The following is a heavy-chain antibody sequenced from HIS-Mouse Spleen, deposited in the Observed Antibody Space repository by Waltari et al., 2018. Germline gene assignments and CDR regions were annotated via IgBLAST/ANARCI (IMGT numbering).Heavy chain of an antibody. CDR1: GGSISSSSYY. V-gene: IGHV4-39*07. CDR3: AREIPYSSSWYDWYFDL. CDR2: IDYSGST. J-gene: IGHJ2*01. D-gene: IGHD6-13*01. Sequence: QLQLQESGPGLVKPSETLSLTCTVSGGSISSSSYYWGWIRQPPGKGLEWIGRIDYSGSTYYNPSLKGRVTISVDTSKNQFSLKLSSVTAAATAVYYCAREIPYSSSWYDWYFDLWGRGTLVTVSS.